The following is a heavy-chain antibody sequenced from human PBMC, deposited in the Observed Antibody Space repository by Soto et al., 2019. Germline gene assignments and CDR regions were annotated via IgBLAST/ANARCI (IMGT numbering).Heavy chain of an antibody. Sequence: QVQMVQSGAEVKKPGASLKVSCQASGYTFSYFGISWVRLAPGQGLVWMGWISGHNGETNYAQKFQGRVTMTTDTSTSTASMELRSLRIDDTAIYYCVRDRSVTVFGVVIAPFAYWGQGTPVTVSS. V-gene: IGHV1-18*01. D-gene: IGHD3-16*02. CDR3: VRDRSVTVFGVVIAPFAY. CDR2: ISGHNGET. J-gene: IGHJ4*02. CDR1: GYTFSYFG.